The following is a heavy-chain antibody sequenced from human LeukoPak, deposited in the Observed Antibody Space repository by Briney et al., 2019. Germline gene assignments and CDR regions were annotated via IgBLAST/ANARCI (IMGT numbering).Heavy chain of an antibody. Sequence: GASVKVSCKASGYSFTGHYMHWVRQAPGQGLEWMGVINPRGTSTIYAEKFQGRIIMTRDLSTTTDYMELSSLKSDDTAVYYCARGAAGYDYWGQGTLVTVSS. CDR3: ARGAAGYDY. V-gene: IGHV1-46*01. D-gene: IGHD6-13*01. CDR2: INPRGTST. J-gene: IGHJ4*02. CDR1: GYSFTGHY.